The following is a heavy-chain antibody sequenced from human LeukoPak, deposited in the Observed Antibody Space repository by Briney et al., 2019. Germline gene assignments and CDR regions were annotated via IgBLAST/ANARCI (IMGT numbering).Heavy chain of an antibody. D-gene: IGHD3-22*01. V-gene: IGHV1-8*01. CDR3: ARGALSYDSSGYYYYYYYMDV. CDR2: MNPNSGST. J-gene: IGHJ6*03. Sequence: GASVTVSCKASGYTFTNYDINWVRQATGQGPEWMGWMNPNSGSTSYAQKFQGRVTMTRSTSTSTAYMDLRSLRSEDTAVYYCARGALSYDSSGYYYYYYYMDVWGKGTTVTVSS. CDR1: GYTFTNYD.